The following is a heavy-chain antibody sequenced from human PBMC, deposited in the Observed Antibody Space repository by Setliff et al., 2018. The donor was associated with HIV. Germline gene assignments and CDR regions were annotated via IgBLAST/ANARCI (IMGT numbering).Heavy chain of an antibody. J-gene: IGHJ5*02. D-gene: IGHD3-22*01. CDR1: GGSISHYY. CDR3: ARHAVPHYYDSSGPS. CDR2: ISYSGTT. V-gene: IGHV4-59*08. Sequence: PSETLSLTCTVSGGSISHYYWNWIRQSPGKGLEWIGFISYSGTTYYNSSLRSRVTISVDTSKNQFSLKLNSVTAADTAVYYCARHAVPHYYDSSGPSWGPGTLVTAPQ.